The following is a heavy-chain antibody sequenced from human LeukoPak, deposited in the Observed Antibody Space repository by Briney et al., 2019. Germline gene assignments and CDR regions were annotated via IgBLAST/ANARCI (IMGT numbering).Heavy chain of an antibody. CDR1: GFTFSSYW. D-gene: IGHD6-13*01. J-gene: IGHJ3*02. Sequence: GGSLRLSCAASGFTFSSYWMSWVRQAPGKGLEWVANIKQDGSEKYYVDSVKGRFTISRDNAKNSLYLQMNSLRAEDTAVYYCAREEVAAAGQDAFDIWGQGTMVTVSS. CDR2: IKQDGSEK. CDR3: AREEVAAAGQDAFDI. V-gene: IGHV3-7*01.